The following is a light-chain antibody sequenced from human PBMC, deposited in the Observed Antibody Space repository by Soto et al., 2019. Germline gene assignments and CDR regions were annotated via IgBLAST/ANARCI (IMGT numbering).Light chain of an antibody. CDR2: DTS. J-gene: IGKJ5*01. CDR1: QTLSNSF. V-gene: IGKV3-20*01. Sequence: EMLLTQSPARLSVSAGERATLSFRGSQTLSNSFIAWYQQKPGQAPRLLIYDTSSRATGVPDRYSASGSGTDFTLTISRLEPEDFAVFFCQQYGTSEIIFGQGTRLEIK. CDR3: QQYGTSEII.